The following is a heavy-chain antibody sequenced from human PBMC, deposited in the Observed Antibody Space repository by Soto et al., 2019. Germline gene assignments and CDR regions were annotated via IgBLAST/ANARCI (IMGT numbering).Heavy chain of an antibody. CDR1: GGTFSSYA. V-gene: IGHV1-69*13. Sequence: GASVKVSCKASGGTFSSYAISWVRQAPGQGLEWMGRIIPIFGTTNYAQKFQGRVTITADESTSTVYMELSSLRSEDTAVYYCARDIAVVVVAATRPHWVYYYGMDVWGQGTTVTVSS. D-gene: IGHD2-15*01. CDR2: IIPIFGTT. CDR3: ARDIAVVVVAATRPHWVYYYGMDV. J-gene: IGHJ6*02.